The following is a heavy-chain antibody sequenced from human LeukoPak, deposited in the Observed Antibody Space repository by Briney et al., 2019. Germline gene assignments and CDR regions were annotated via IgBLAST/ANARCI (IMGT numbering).Heavy chain of an antibody. Sequence: GGSLRLSCAASGFTFSDFWTTWIRQAPGKGLEWAANIKQDGIEKYYVDSVEGRFTVSRDNTKNTLFLQMDSLRAEDTAVYYCGRGGRGYYWEHFQTWGQGSLVTVSS. CDR2: IKQDGIEK. J-gene: IGHJ1*01. CDR1: GFTFSDFW. CDR3: GRGGRGYYWEHFQT. D-gene: IGHD3-22*01. V-gene: IGHV3-7*01.